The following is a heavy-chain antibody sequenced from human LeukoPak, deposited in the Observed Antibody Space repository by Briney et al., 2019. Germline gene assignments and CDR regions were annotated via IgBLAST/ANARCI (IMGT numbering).Heavy chain of an antibody. D-gene: IGHD3-16*02. CDR1: GFTFSSYA. CDR2: LSGSGGST. J-gene: IGHJ4*02. V-gene: IGHV3-23*01. CDR3: AKGDDYEYLWGSYRYPTSLDY. Sequence: PGGSLRLSCAASGFTFSSYAMSWVRQAPGKGLEWVSALSGSGGSTYYADSVKGRFTISRDNAKNSLYLQMNSLSVEDTAVYYCAKGDDYEYLWGSYRYPTSLDYWGQGTLVTVSS.